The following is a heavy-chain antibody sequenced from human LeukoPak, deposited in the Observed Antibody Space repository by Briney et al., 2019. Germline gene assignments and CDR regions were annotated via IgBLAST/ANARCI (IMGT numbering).Heavy chain of an antibody. Sequence: GGSLRLSCAASGFTFSNAWMSWVRQAPGKGLEWVGRIKSKTDGGTTDYAAPVKGRFTISRDDSINTLSLQMNSLKTEDTAVYYCATEGGSGSYYGDDAFDMWGQGTMVTVSS. J-gene: IGHJ3*02. V-gene: IGHV3-15*01. CDR1: GFTFSNAW. D-gene: IGHD3-10*01. CDR2: IKSKTDGGTT. CDR3: ATEGGSGSYYGDDAFDM.